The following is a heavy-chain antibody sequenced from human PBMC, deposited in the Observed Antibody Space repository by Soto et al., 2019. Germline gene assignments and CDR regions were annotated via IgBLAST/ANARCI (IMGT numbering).Heavy chain of an antibody. J-gene: IGHJ6*02. D-gene: IGHD3-9*01. V-gene: IGHV1-69*13. CDR2: IIPIFGTA. CDR3: ARVRKYFDWLGYYYYYGMDV. CDR1: GGTFSSYA. Sequence: GASVKVSGKASGGTFSSYAISWVRQAPGQGLEWMGGIIPIFGTANYAQKFQGRVTITADESTSTAYMELSSLRSEDTAVCYCARVRKYFDWLGYYYYYGMDVWGQGTTVTVSS.